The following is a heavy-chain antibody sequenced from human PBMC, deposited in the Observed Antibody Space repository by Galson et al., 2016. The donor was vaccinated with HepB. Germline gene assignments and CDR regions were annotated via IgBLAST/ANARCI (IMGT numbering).Heavy chain of an antibody. V-gene: IGHV4-39*07. CDR2: LYYSGST. J-gene: IGHJ4*02. CDR3: ARERDGYDYFDF. Sequence: SETLSLTCTVSGDSIISTVYYWGWIRQTPGKGLEWIGSLYYSGSTYYNPSLRSRLTMSVDTSKNQFSLKLKSVTAADTAIYYCARERDGYDYFDFWGQGILVAVSS. D-gene: IGHD5-18*01. CDR1: GDSIISTVYY.